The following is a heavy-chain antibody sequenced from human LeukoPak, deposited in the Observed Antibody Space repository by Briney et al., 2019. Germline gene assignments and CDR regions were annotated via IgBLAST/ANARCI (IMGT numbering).Heavy chain of an antibody. V-gene: IGHV1-2*02. Sequence: ASVKVSCKASGYTFTGYYMHWVRQAPGQGLERMGWINPNSGGTNYAQKFQGRVTMTRDTSISTAYMELSRLRSDDTAVYYCARDWGSIAVAAGRHDAFDIWGQGTMVTVSS. J-gene: IGHJ3*02. CDR2: INPNSGGT. CDR3: ARDWGSIAVAAGRHDAFDI. D-gene: IGHD6-19*01. CDR1: GYTFTGYY.